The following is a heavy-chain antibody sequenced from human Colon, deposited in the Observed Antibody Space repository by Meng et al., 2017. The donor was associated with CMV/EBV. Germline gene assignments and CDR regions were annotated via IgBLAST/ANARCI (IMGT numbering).Heavy chain of an antibody. CDR2: ISGSGVTT. D-gene: IGHD1-26*01. J-gene: IGHJ4*02. CDR3: ARHRGGSLDF. Sequence: GGSLRLSCAASGFTFSSYAMSWVRQAPGKGLEWVSAISGSGVTTDYADSVKGRFIISRDNSKNTLYLQMNSLRAEDTAIYYCARHRGGSLDFWGPGTLVTVSS. V-gene: IGHV3-23*01. CDR1: GFTFSSYA.